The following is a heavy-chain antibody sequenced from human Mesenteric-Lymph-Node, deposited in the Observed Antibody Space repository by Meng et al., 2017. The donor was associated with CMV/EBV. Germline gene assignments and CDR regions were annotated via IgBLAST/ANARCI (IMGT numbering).Heavy chain of an antibody. V-gene: IGHV2-5*01. D-gene: IGHD2-2*01. CDR1: GFSLSTSGVG. J-gene: IGHJ6*02. Sequence: SGPTLVKPTQTVTLTCTFSGFSLSTSGVGVGWIRQPPGKALEWLAIIYWNDDERYSPSLKSRFTVTKDTSENQVVLTMTNMDPVDTATYYCARIRMGPAAMHYGMDVWGQGTTVTVSS. CDR3: ARIRMGPAAMHYGMDV. CDR2: IYWNDDE.